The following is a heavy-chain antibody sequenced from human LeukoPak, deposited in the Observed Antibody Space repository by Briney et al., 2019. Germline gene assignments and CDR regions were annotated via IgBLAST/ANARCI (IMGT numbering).Heavy chain of an antibody. D-gene: IGHD2/OR15-2a*01. CDR1: GFTFSGHG. Sequence: GVSLRLSCVASGFTFSGHGMHWVRQGPGKGLEWVAVIWANGITKHYADSVKGRFTISRDNSRSTLYLQMTSLTAEDTAIYYCARDASFYADDYWGQGTLVTVSS. V-gene: IGHV3-33*01. CDR2: IWANGITK. CDR3: ARDASFYADDY. J-gene: IGHJ4*02.